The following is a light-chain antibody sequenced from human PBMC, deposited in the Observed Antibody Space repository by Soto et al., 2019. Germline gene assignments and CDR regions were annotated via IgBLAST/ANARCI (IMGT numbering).Light chain of an antibody. CDR3: SSYTSNNTRV. CDR2: DVT. J-gene: IGLJ2*01. V-gene: IGLV2-14*03. CDR1: TSDVGGYNY. Sequence: QLVLTQPASVSGSPGQSITISCTGTTSDVGGYNYVSWYRQHPGKAPNLIIYDVTNRPSGVSNRFSGSKSGDTASLTISGLQAEDEADYYCSSYTSNNTRVFGGGTKLTVL.